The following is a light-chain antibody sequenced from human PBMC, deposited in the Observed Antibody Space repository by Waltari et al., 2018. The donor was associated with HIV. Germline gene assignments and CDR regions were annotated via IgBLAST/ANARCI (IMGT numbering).Light chain of an antibody. CDR2: STS. Sequence: VVMTLSPATLSVSPGESSTLPCRASQNVNRDLAWYQQRPGQPPRLLLFSTSTRSFDDPARFSGRGFGTEFTLTISSVQSEDFAVYYCQQYHGETPMYTLGQGTKVEIK. CDR1: QNVNRD. CDR3: QQYHGETPMYT. J-gene: IGKJ2*01. V-gene: IGKV3-15*01.